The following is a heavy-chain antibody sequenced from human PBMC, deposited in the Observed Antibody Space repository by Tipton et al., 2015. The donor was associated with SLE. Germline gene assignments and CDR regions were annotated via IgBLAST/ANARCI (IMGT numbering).Heavy chain of an antibody. CDR3: ARALRRGGYCSGGSCYGY. D-gene: IGHD2-15*01. J-gene: IGHJ4*02. Sequence: SLRLSCAASGFTFSSYAMHWVRQAPGKGLEWVAVISYDGSNKYYADSVKGRFTISRDNSKNTLYLQMNSLRAEDTAVYYCARALRRGGYCSGGSCYGYWGQGTLVTVSS. V-gene: IGHV3-30*04. CDR1: GFTFSSYA. CDR2: ISYDGSNK.